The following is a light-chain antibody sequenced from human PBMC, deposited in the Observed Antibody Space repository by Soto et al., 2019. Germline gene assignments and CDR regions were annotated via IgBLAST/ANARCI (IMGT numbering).Light chain of an antibody. V-gene: IGLV2-8*01. Sequence: QSVLTQPPSASGSPGQSVTVSCTGSISDIGDYNFVSWYQQHPGKAPKLIIYEVKKRPSGVPDRFSASKSGNTASLTVSGLQAEDEADYYCSSYAGNNNFVFGSGTKVTV. CDR3: SSYAGNNNFV. J-gene: IGLJ1*01. CDR2: EVK. CDR1: ISDIGDYNF.